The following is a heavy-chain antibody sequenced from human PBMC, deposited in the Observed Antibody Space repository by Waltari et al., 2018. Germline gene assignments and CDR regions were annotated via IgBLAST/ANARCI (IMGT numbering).Heavy chain of an antibody. CDR1: GFSFSNAW. Sequence: EVHLVESGGGLVKPGGSLGLAGEDPGFSFSNAWLNWVRRAPGKGLECVGRIKSKTEGGTTDYAAPVKGRFTISRDDSQNTLYLQMNSLKTEDTAVYYCVTFSVAVAGTIAWGQGSLVTVSS. J-gene: IGHJ5*02. D-gene: IGHD6-19*01. V-gene: IGHV3-15*01. CDR2: IKSKTEGGTT. CDR3: VTFSVAVAGTIA.